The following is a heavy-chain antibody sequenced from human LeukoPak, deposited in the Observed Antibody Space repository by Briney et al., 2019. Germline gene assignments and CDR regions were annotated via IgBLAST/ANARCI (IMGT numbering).Heavy chain of an antibody. CDR3: AKEDVLRYFDWLPEGAFNI. J-gene: IGHJ3*02. CDR2: ISYDGSNK. CDR1: GFTFSSYG. D-gene: IGHD3-9*01. Sequence: PGGSLRLSCAASGFTFSSYGMHWVRQAPGKGLEWVAVISYDGSNKYYADSVKGRFTISRDNSKNTLYLQMNSLRAEDTAVYYCAKEDVLRYFDWLPEGAFNIWGPGTMVTVSS. V-gene: IGHV3-30*18.